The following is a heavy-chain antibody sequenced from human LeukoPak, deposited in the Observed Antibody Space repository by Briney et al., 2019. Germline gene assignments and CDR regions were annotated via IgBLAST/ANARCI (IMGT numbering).Heavy chain of an antibody. CDR2: IYNSGST. J-gene: IGHJ2*01. V-gene: IGHV4-59*01. CDR1: DGSITSYY. Sequence: SETLSLTCTVSDGSITSYYWNWIRQPPGKGLEWIGNIYNSGSTDYNPSLKSRVTISVNTSKNQISLKLSSVTAADTAVYYCARDKGPYWYFDLWGRGTLVTVSS. CDR3: ARDKGPYWYFDL.